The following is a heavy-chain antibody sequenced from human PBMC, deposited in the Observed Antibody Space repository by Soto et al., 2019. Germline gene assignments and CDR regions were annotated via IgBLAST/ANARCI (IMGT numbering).Heavy chain of an antibody. D-gene: IGHD2-15*01. V-gene: IGHV1-46*01. CDR3: ARDGGQNYYGMDV. J-gene: IGHJ6*02. CDR2: INPSGGST. CDR1: GYTFTSYY. Sequence: ASVKVSCKASGYTFTSYYMHWVRQAPGQGLEWMGIINPSGGSTSYAQKFQGRVTMTRDTSTSTVYMELSSLRSEDTAVYYRARDGGQNYYGMDVWGQGTTVTVSS.